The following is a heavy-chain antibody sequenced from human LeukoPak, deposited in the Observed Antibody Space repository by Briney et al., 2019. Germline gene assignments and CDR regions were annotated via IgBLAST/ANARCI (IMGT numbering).Heavy chain of an antibody. D-gene: IGHD2-2*01. CDR3: ARDWRGCSSTSCYSSFDY. CDR1: GGTFSSYA. J-gene: IGHJ4*02. CDR2: IIPIFGTA. V-gene: IGHV1-69*13. Sequence: ASVKDSCKASGGTFSSYAISWVRQAPGQGLEWMGGIIPIFGTANYAQKFQGRVTITADESTSTAYMELSSLRSEDTAVYYCARDWRGCSSTSCYSSFDYWGQGTLVTVSS.